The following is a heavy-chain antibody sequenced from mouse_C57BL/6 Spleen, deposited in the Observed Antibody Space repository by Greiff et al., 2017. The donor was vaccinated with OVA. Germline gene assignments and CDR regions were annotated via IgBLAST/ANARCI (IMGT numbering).Heavy chain of an antibody. V-gene: IGHV1-26*01. CDR2: INPNNGGT. CDR3: ASDYYGSSYNY. D-gene: IGHD1-1*01. Sequence: QLQQSGPELVKPGASVKISCKASGYTFTDYYMNWVKQSHGKSLEWIGDINPNNGGTSYNQKFKGKATLTVDKSSSTAYMELRSLTSEDSAVYYCASDYYGSSYNYWGQGTTLTVSS. CDR1: GYTFTDYY. J-gene: IGHJ2*01.